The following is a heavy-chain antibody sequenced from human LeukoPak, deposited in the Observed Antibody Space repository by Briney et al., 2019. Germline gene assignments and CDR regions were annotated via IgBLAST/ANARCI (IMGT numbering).Heavy chain of an antibody. J-gene: IGHJ6*02. Sequence: GGSLRLSCAASGFTFSSYGMHWVRQAPGKGLEWVAVISYDGSNKYYADSVKGRFTISRDNSQNTMYLQMNSLRAEDTAVYYCAKDVEMATIGDYYYGMDVWGQGTTVTVSS. V-gene: IGHV3-30*18. CDR3: AKDVEMATIGDYYYGMDV. CDR1: GFTFSSYG. CDR2: ISYDGSNK. D-gene: IGHD5-24*01.